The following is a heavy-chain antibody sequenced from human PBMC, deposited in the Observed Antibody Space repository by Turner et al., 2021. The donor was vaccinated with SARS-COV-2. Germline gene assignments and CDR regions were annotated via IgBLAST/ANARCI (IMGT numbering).Heavy chain of an antibody. V-gene: IGHV4-59*01. Sequence: QVQLQESGPGLVKPSETLSLTCTVSGGSISSYYWSWIRQPPGKGLEWIGYIYYSGSTKYNPSLKSRVTISVDTSKNQFSLKLSSVTAADTAVYYYGRVSSPVAGIDYWGQGTLVTVSS. CDR2: IYYSGST. D-gene: IGHD6-19*01. CDR3: GRVSSPVAGIDY. CDR1: GGSISSYY. J-gene: IGHJ4*02.